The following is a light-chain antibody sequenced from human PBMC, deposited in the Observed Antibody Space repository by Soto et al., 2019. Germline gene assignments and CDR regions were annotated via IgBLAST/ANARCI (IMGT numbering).Light chain of an antibody. CDR2: EAN. CDR1: SSDVGSYNL. V-gene: IGLV2-14*02. Sequence: QSALTQPASVSGSPGQSITISCTGTSSDVGSYNLVSWYQQHPGKAPKLMIYEANKRPSGVSNRFSGSKSGNTASLTISGLQAEDEADYFCSSYTTTTLEVFGTGTKLTVL. J-gene: IGLJ1*01. CDR3: SSYTTTTLEV.